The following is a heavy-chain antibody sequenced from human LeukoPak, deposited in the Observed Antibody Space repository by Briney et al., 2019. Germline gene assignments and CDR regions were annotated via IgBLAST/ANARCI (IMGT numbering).Heavy chain of an antibody. D-gene: IGHD2-2*01. CDR2: INPNSGGT. Sequence: ASVKVSCKASGYTFTGYYMHWVRQAPGQGLEWMGWINPNSGGTNHAQKFQGRVTMTRDTSISTAYMELSRLRSDDTAVYYRAKEADIVVVPAAIGRSAAGGVDYWGQGTLVTVSS. V-gene: IGHV1-2*02. J-gene: IGHJ4*02. CDR3: AKEADIVVVPAAIGRSAAGGVDY. CDR1: GYTFTGYY.